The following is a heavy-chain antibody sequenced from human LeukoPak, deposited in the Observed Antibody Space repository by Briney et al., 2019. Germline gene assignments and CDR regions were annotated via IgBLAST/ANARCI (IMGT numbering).Heavy chain of an antibody. CDR3: AREFIMITFEGFDAFDI. D-gene: IGHD3-16*01. V-gene: IGHV4-61*01. CDR1: GGSVSSGSYY. CDR2: IYYSGST. J-gene: IGHJ3*02. Sequence: SETLSLTCTVSGGSVSSGSYYWSWIRQPPGKGLEWIGYIYYSGSTNYNPSLKSRVTISVDTSKNQFSLKLSSVTAADTAVYYCAREFIMITFEGFDAFDIWGQGTMVTVSS.